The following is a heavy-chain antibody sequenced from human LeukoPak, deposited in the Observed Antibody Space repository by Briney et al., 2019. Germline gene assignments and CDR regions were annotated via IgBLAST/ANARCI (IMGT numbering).Heavy chain of an antibody. CDR2: INHSGST. V-gene: IGHV4-34*01. D-gene: IGHD6-13*01. CDR3: ARGLEYSSSWYALSDYYYGMDV. Sequence: PSETLSLTCAVYGGSFSGYYWSWIRQPPGKGLEWIGEINHSGSTNYNPSLKSRVTISVDTSKNQFSLKLSSVAAADTAVYYCARGLEYSSSWYALSDYYYGMDVWGQGTTVTVSS. J-gene: IGHJ6*02. CDR1: GGSFSGYY.